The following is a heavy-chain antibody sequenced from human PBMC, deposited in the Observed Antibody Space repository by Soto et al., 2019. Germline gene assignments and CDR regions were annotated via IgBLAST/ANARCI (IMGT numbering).Heavy chain of an antibody. CDR2: IIPIFGTA. V-gene: IGHV1-69*12. D-gene: IGHD2-15*01. J-gene: IGHJ1*01. CDR3: ARVSRTVVRGYIQH. Sequence: QVQLVQSGAEVKKPGSSVKVSCKASGGTFSSYAISWVRQAPGQGLEWMGGIIPIFGTANYAQKFQGRVTITADESTSTAYMELSSVRSEHTAVYYCARVSRTVVRGYIQHWGQGTLVTVSS. CDR1: GGTFSSYA.